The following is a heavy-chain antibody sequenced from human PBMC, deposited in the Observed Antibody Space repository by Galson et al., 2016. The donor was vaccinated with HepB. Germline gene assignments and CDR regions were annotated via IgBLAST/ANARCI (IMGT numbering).Heavy chain of an antibody. CDR2: INPNNGGT. D-gene: IGHD1-26*01. CDR1: GYKFNDFF. V-gene: IGHV1-2*02. Sequence: SVKVSCKASGYKFNDFFIHWVRQAPGQGLEWMAWINPNNGGTNFAQKFQGRVTVTRDTSLRTVYKELSGLTSEDTAMYYCARPVGLQRRGGDYWGQGTLVTVSS. CDR3: ARPVGLQRRGGDY. J-gene: IGHJ4*02.